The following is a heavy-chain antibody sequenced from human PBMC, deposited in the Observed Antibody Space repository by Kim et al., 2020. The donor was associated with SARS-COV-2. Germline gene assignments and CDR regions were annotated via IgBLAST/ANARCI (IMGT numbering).Heavy chain of an antibody. D-gene: IGHD3-22*01. J-gene: IGHJ3*02. CDR2: IDPSDSYT. V-gene: IGHV5-10-1*01. CDR1: GYSFTSYW. CDR3: ARHWRRTTYYYDSSGPDAFDI. Sequence: GESLKISCKGSGYSFTSYWISWVRQMPGKGLEWMGRIDPSDSYTNYSPSFQGHVTISADKSISTAYLQWSSLKASDTAMYYCARHWRRTTYYYDSSGPDAFDIWGQGTMVTVSS.